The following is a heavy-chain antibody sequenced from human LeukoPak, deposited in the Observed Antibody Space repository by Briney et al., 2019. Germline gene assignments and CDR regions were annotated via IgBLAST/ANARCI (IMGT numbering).Heavy chain of an antibody. V-gene: IGHV3-30*03. J-gene: IGHJ4*02. Sequence: GGSLRLSCAASGFTFSSYGMHWVRQAPGKGLEWVAVISYDGSNKYYADSVKGRFTISRDNSKNTLYLQMNSLRAEDTAVYYCARDGNSAVDYWGQGTLVTVSS. D-gene: IGHD1/OR15-1a*01. CDR3: ARDGNSAVDY. CDR2: ISYDGSNK. CDR1: GFTFSSYG.